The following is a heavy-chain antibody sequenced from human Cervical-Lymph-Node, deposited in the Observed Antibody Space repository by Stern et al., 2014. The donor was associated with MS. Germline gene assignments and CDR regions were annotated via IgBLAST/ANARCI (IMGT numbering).Heavy chain of an antibody. CDR3: AGSTSSFRVSD. J-gene: IGHJ4*02. CDR1: GGSISSYY. V-gene: IGHV4-59*01. Sequence: QLQLQESGPGLVKPSETLSLTCTVSGGSISSYYWSWIRQPPGKGLEWIGYIYYSGSTNYNPSLKSRVTISVDTSKNQFSLKLSSVTAADTAVYYCAGSTSSFRVSDWGQGTLVTVSS. CDR2: IYYSGST. D-gene: IGHD2-2*01.